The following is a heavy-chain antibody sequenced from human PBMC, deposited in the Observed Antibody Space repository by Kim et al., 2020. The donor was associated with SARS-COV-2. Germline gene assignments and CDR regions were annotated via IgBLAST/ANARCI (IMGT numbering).Heavy chain of an antibody. CDR3: ARDLSAARPPPSSYGMDV. CDR1: GFTFSSYS. D-gene: IGHD6-6*01. CDR2: ISSSSSYI. J-gene: IGHJ6*02. V-gene: IGHV3-21*01. Sequence: GGSLRLSCAASGFTFSSYSMNWVRQAPGKGLEWVSSISSSSSYIYYADSVKGRFTISRDNAKNSLYLQMNSLRAEDTAVYYCARDLSAARPPPSSYGMDVWGQGTTVTVSS.